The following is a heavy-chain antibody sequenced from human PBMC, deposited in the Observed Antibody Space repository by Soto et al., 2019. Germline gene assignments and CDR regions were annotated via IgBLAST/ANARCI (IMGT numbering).Heavy chain of an antibody. CDR3: ARGMTTVTTLDY. CDR1: GGSIISCDFH. V-gene: IGHV4-30-4*01. J-gene: IGHJ4*02. Sequence: SETLSLTCTVSGGSIISCDFHWSWIRQPPGKGLEWIGYIYYSGSTYCNPSLKSRVTISVDTSKNQFSLKLSSVTAADTAVYYCARGMTTVTTLDYWGQGTLVTVSS. CDR2: IYYSGST. D-gene: IGHD4-17*01.